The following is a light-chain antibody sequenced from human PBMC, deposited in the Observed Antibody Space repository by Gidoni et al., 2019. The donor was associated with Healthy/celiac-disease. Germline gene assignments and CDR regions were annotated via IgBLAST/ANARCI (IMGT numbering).Light chain of an antibody. CDR1: QSVSSY. J-gene: IGKJ2*01. Sequence: EIVLTQSPATLSLSPGERATLSCRASQSVSSYLAWYQQKPGQAPRLLIYEGSNRATGLPARFSGSGSGTDFTLTISSLEPEDFAVYYCQQRSNWLVTFGQGTKLEIK. CDR2: EGS. CDR3: QQRSNWLVT. V-gene: IGKV3-11*01.